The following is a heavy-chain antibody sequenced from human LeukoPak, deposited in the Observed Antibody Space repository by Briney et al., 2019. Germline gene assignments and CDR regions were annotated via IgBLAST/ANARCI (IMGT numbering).Heavy chain of an antibody. CDR1: GFTFSSYG. CDR2: INWNGGST. Sequence: GGSLRLSCAASGFTFSSYGMSWVRQAPGKGLEWVSGINWNGGSTGYADSVKGRFTISRGNAKNSLYLQMNSLRAEDTALYYCARGLQQQLVHDAFDIWGQGTMVTVSS. J-gene: IGHJ3*02. D-gene: IGHD6-13*01. V-gene: IGHV3-20*04. CDR3: ARGLQQQLVHDAFDI.